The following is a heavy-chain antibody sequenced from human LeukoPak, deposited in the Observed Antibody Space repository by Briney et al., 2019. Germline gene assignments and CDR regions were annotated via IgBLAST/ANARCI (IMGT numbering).Heavy chain of an antibody. V-gene: IGHV4-34*01. CDR3: ARGPSCGGDCYSADFDY. J-gene: IGHJ4*02. CDR2: INHSGST. CDR1: GGSFSGYY. Sequence: SETLSLTCAVYGGSFSGYYWSWLRQPPGKGLEWIGEINHSGSTNYNPSLKSRVTISVDTSKNQFSLKLSSVTAADTAVYYCARGPSCGGDCYSADFDYWGQGTLVTVSS. D-gene: IGHD2-21*01.